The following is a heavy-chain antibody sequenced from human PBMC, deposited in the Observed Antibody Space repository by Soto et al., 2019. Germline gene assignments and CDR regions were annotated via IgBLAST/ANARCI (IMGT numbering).Heavy chain of an antibody. D-gene: IGHD3-22*01. J-gene: IGHJ1*01. CDR3: ARVTDYFDTIGYSREYFQH. V-gene: IGHV1-69*13. CDR2: IIPIFGTA. CDR1: GGTFSSYA. Sequence: SVKVSCKASGGTFSSYAISWVRQAPGQGLEWMGGIIPIFGTANHAQKFQGRVTITADESTSTAYMELSSLRSEDTAVYYCARVTDYFDTIGYSREYFQHWGQGTPVTVSS.